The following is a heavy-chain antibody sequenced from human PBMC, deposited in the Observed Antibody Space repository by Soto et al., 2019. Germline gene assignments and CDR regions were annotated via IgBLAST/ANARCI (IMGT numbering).Heavy chain of an antibody. Sequence: QVQLVQSGAEVKKPGSSVKVSCKTSGGTFRTSAISWVRQAPGQGLEWMGGIMPVFPTADYAQKFQGRVTITADESTSTAYMQLSSLRSEDTAVYYCARDKDRQQLGGNYYYIMDVWGQWTTVTVSS. J-gene: IGHJ6*01. CDR3: ARDKDRQQLGGNYYYIMDV. CDR2: IMPVFPTA. CDR1: GGTFRTSA. D-gene: IGHD3-3*02. V-gene: IGHV1-69*12.